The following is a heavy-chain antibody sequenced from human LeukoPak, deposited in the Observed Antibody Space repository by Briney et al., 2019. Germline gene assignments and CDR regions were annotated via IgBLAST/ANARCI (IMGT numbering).Heavy chain of an antibody. V-gene: IGHV3-30*04. Sequence: GRSLRLSCAASGFSFSSYAMHWVRQPPGKWLEWVAVISYDGSNKYYADSVKGRFSISSDNSKNTLYLQMNSLRAEDTDVYYCARDDDKRGYSCGYIDYWGQGTLVTVSS. CDR2: ISYDGSNK. CDR3: ARDDDKRGYSCGYIDY. CDR1: GFSFSSYA. D-gene: IGHD5-18*01. J-gene: IGHJ4*02.